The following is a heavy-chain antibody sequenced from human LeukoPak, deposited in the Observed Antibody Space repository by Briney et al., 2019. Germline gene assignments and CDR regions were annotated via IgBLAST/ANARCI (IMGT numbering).Heavy chain of an antibody. D-gene: IGHD3-16*01. CDR3: ARDPAFGALDI. J-gene: IGHJ3*02. CDR1: GFTFSSSW. CDR2: INPAGSEI. Sequence: GGSLRLSCAASGFTFSSSWMSWVREAPGKGLYWVADINPAGSEILYVDSAKGRFTISRDNAKDSVYLQMNSLTTEDTAVYYCARDPAFGALDIWGQGTVVTVSS. V-gene: IGHV3-7*05.